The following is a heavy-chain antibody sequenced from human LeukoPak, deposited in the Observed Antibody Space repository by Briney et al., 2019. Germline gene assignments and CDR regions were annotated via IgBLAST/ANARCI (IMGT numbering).Heavy chain of an antibody. Sequence: GGSLRLSCAASGFTFSSYWMHWVRQAPGKGLVWVSRINSDGSSTSYADSVKGRFTISRDNAKNTLYLQMNSLGAEDTAVYYCARGGSETYYDFWRGFDYWGQGTLVTVSS. CDR3: ARGGSETYYDFWRGFDY. CDR2: INSDGSST. CDR1: GFTFSSYW. J-gene: IGHJ4*02. D-gene: IGHD3-3*01. V-gene: IGHV3-74*01.